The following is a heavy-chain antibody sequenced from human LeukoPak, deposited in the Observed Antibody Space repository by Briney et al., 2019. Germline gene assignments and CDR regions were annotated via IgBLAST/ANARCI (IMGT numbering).Heavy chain of an antibody. Sequence: GGSLRLSCAASGFTVSSDYMSWVRQAPGKGLEWVSVVYSGCTTYYADSVKGRFTISRDNSKNTLYLQMNSLRAEDTAVYYCARQLMVRGYFDYWGQGTLVTVSS. D-gene: IGHD3-10*01. CDR3: ARQLMVRGYFDY. V-gene: IGHV3-53*01. J-gene: IGHJ4*02. CDR1: GFTVSSDY. CDR2: VYSGCTT.